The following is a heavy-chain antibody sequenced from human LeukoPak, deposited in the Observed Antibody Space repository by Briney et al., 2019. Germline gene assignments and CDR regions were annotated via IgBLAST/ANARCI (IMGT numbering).Heavy chain of an antibody. V-gene: IGHV3-53*01. J-gene: IGHJ4*02. Sequence: GGSLRLSCAASGFTVSSNYMSWVRQAPGKGLEWVSVIYSGGSTYYADSVKGRFTISRDNSKNTLYLQMNSLRAEDTAVYYCAKDRRLRYFDWLWNYWGQGTLVTVSS. D-gene: IGHD3-9*01. CDR3: AKDRRLRYFDWLWNY. CDR2: IYSGGST. CDR1: GFTVSSNY.